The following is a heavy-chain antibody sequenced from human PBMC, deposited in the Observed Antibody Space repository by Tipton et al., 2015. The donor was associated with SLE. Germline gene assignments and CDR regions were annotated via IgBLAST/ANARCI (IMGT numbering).Heavy chain of an antibody. CDR2: ISYDGSNK. J-gene: IGHJ6*02. Sequence: RSLRLSCAASGFTFSSYAMHWVRQAPGKGLEWVAVISYDGSNKYYADSVKGRFTISRDNSKNTLYLQMNSLRAEDTAVYYCARELTPYYGMDVWGQGTTVTVSS. CDR3: ARELTPYYGMDV. V-gene: IGHV3-30*04. CDR1: GFTFSSYA.